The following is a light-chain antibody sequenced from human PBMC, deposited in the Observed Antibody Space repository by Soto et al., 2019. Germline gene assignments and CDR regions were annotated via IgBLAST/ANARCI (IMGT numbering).Light chain of an antibody. CDR1: SSDIGAYNF. CDR2: DVN. CDR3: TSWTTSTTMI. Sequence: QSVLTQPASVSGSPGQSITISCTGTSSDIGAYNFVSWYQQHPGKAPKLMLYDVNIRPSGVSNRFSGSKPGNTASLTISGLQAEDAADYYCTSWTTSTTMIFGGGAMLTVL. J-gene: IGLJ2*01. V-gene: IGLV2-14*03.